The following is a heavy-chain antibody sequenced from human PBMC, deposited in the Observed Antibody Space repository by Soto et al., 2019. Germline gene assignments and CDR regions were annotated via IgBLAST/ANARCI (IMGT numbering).Heavy chain of an antibody. CDR2: IYYSGTT. J-gene: IGHJ4*02. CDR1: GGSISSGGYY. V-gene: IGHV4-31*03. D-gene: IGHD6-13*01. CDR3: ARAVSTHFDS. Sequence: QVQLQESGPGLVKPSQTLSLTCTVSGGSISSGGYYWTWIRQHPGKGLEWVGSIYYSGTTYSSPSLKSRLTISVDTSKNQFSLQLNSVTAADTAVYYCARAVSTHFDSWGQGSLVNV.